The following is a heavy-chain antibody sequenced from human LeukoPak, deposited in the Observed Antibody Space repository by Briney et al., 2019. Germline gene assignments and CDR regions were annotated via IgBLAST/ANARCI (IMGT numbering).Heavy chain of an antibody. Sequence: GGSLRLSCAASGFSFSSYELNWVRQAPGKGLEWVSYISAGGTNKYYADSFQGRFTVSRDNAKNSLYLHMNSLRAEDTAVYYCARVGEDCIETRCLRHFDYWGQGSLITVSS. V-gene: IGHV3-48*03. J-gene: IGHJ4*02. CDR3: ARVGEDCIETRCLRHFDY. D-gene: IGHD3-16*01. CDR2: ISAGGTNK. CDR1: GFSFSSYE.